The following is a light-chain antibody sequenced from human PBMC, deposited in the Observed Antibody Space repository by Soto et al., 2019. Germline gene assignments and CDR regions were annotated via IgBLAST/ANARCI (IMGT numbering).Light chain of an antibody. V-gene: IGKV1D-13*01. CDR2: AAS. CDR1: QGISSA. CDR3: QQYNNWPPVT. Sequence: VVRVTSTCRASQGISSALAWYQQKPGKAPKLLIYAASSLQSGVPSRFSGSGSGTEFTLTISSLQSEDFAVYYCQQYNNWPPVTFGQRTLLEV. J-gene: IGKJ5*01.